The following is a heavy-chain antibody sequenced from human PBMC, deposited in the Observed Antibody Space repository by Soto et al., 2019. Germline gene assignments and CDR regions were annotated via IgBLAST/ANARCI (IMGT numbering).Heavy chain of an antibody. D-gene: IGHD2-21*01. J-gene: IGHJ4*02. CDR3: ARSETTVESDFDY. CDR1: GGSISSYY. CDR2: IYYSGST. Sequence: SETLSLTCTVSGGSISSYYWSWIRQPPGKGLEWIGYIYYSGSTNYNPSLKSRVTISVDTSKNQFSLKLSSVTAADTAVHYCARSETTVESDFDYLGQVTRITVAT. V-gene: IGHV4-59*01.